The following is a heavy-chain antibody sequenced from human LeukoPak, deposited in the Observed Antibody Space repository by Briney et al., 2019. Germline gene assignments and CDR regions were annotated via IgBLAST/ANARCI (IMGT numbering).Heavy chain of an antibody. J-gene: IGHJ4*02. D-gene: IGHD3-22*01. CDR1: GYTFTSYY. CDR2: INPSGGST. V-gene: IGHV1-46*01. CDR3: ARDSHDTSGYPGY. Sequence: ASVKVSCKASGYTFTSYYMHWVRQAPGQGLEWMGIINPSGGSTSYAPKFQGRVTMTRDTSTSTVYMDVSSLRSEDTAVYYCARDSHDTSGYPGYWGQGTLVTVSS.